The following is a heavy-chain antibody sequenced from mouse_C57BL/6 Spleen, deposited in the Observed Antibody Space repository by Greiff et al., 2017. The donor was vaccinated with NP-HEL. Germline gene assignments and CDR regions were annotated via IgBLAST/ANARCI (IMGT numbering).Heavy chain of an antibody. CDR2: ISSGSSTI. CDR3: ARAVATSYYLDD. Sequence: EVQLVESGGGLVKPGGSLKLSCAASGFTFSDYGMHWVRQAPEKGLEWVAYISSGSSTIYYADTVKGRFTISRDNAKNTLFLQMTSLRSEDTAMYYCARAVATSYYLDDWGQGTTLTVSS. D-gene: IGHD1-1*02. V-gene: IGHV5-17*01. J-gene: IGHJ2*01. CDR1: GFTFSDYG.